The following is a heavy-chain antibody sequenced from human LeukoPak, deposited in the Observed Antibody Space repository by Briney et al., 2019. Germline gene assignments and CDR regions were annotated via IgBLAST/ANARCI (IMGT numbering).Heavy chain of an antibody. CDR3: ARVSSYYYYYMDV. CDR1: GYTFTGYY. Sequence: ASVKVSCKAPGYTFTGYYMHWVRQAPGQGLEWMGWINPNSGGTNYAQKFQGRVTMTRDTSISTAYMELSRLRSDDTAVYYCARVSSYYYYYMDVWGKGTTVTVSS. J-gene: IGHJ6*03. V-gene: IGHV1-2*02. CDR2: INPNSGGT.